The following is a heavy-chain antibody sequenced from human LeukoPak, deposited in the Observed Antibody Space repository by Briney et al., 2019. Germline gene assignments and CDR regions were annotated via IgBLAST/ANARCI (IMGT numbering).Heavy chain of an antibody. J-gene: IGHJ4*02. Sequence: PGGSLRLSCAASGFTVSSNYMSWVRQAPGKGLEWVLVIYSGGSTYYADSVKGRFTISRDNSKNTLYLQMNSLRAEDTAVYYCAREYYYGSGSYSLDYWGQGTLVTVSS. CDR1: GFTVSSNY. CDR2: IYSGGST. V-gene: IGHV3-66*01. D-gene: IGHD3-10*01. CDR3: AREYYYGSGSYSLDY.